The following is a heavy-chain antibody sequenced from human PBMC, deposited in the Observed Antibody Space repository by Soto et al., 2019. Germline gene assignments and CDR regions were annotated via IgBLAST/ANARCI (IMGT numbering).Heavy chain of an antibody. J-gene: IGHJ4*02. CDR1: GGSINSGAYS. CDR2: IYHTGSS. CDR3: ARVAGGSYYVDY. Sequence: SETLSLTCTVSGGSINSGAYSWTWMRQPPGKGLEWIGYIYHTGSSFYKPSLRSRVTISVDRSKNQFSLRLDSVTAADTAVYYCARVAGGSYYVDYWGQGTLVTVPQ. V-gene: IGHV4-30-2*01. D-gene: IGHD3-10*01.